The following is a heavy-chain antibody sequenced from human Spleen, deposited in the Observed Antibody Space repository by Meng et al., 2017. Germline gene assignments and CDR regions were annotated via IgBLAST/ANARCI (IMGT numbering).Heavy chain of an antibody. CDR2: INHSGST. V-gene: IGHV4-34*01. J-gene: IGHJ4*02. Sequence: QVQLHQWGAGLFTPSEHLSLTCVVSGGSFSDYYWSWIRQPPGKGLEWIGEINHSGSTNYNPSLESRATISVDTSQNNLSLKLSSVTAADSAVYYCARGPTTMAHDFDYWGQGTLVTVSS. CDR3: ARGPTTMAHDFDY. D-gene: IGHD4-11*01. CDR1: GGSFSDYY.